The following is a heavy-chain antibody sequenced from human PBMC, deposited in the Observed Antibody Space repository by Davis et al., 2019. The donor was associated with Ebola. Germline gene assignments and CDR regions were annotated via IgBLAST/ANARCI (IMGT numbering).Heavy chain of an antibody. V-gene: IGHV3-9*01. J-gene: IGHJ6*02. CDR2: ISWNSGSI. D-gene: IGHD2-21*02. Sequence: PGGSLRLSCAASGFTFDDYAMHWVRQAPGKGLEWVSGISWNSGSIGYADSVKGRFTISRDNAKNSLYLQMNSLRAEDTALYYCAKGDSIYYYYGMDVWGQGTTVTVSS. CDR3: AKGDSIYYYYGMDV. CDR1: GFTFDDYA.